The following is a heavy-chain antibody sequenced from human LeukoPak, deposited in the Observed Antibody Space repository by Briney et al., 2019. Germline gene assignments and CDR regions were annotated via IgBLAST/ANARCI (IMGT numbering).Heavy chain of an antibody. Sequence: PGVSLRLSCAASGFTFSSYAMSWVRQAPGKGLEWVSAISGSGGSTYYADSVKGRFTISRDNSKNTLYLQMNSLRAEDTAVYYCAKRPHSSSWESDYWGQGTLVTVSS. CDR1: GFTFSSYA. CDR2: ISGSGGST. CDR3: AKRPHSSSWESDY. V-gene: IGHV3-23*01. D-gene: IGHD6-13*01. J-gene: IGHJ4*02.